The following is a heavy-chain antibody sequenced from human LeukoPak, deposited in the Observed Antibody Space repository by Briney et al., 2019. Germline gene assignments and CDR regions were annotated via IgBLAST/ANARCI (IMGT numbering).Heavy chain of an antibody. CDR2: ISSSSSYI. V-gene: IGHV3-21*01. CDR3: ARTIRSIVATSNFDY. D-gene: IGHD5-12*01. J-gene: IGHJ4*02. CDR1: GFTFSSYS. Sequence: GGSLRLSCAASGFTFSSYSMNWVRQAPGKGLEWVSSISSSSSYIYYADSVKGRFTFSRDNAKNSLYLQMNSLRAEDTAVYYCARTIRSIVATSNFDYWGQGTLVTVSS.